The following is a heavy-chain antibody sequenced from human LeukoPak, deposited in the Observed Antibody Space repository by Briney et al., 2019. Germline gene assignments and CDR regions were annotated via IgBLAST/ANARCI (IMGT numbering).Heavy chain of an antibody. D-gene: IGHD1-26*01. V-gene: IGHV4-34*01. CDR3: ARDASGSYQEPNFDY. CDR2: INDGGST. Sequence: SETLSLTCAVYGGSFTKHQWSWIRQPPGKGLEWIGAINDGGSTNYNPSLKSRVTISVDTSKNQFSLRLSSMTAADTAVYYCARDASGSYQEPNFDYWGQGTLVTVSS. CDR1: GGSFTKHQ. J-gene: IGHJ4*02.